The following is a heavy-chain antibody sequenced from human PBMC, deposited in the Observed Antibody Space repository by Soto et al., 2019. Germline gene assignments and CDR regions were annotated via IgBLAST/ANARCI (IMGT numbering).Heavy chain of an antibody. D-gene: IGHD4-17*01. Sequence: QVQLVESGGGVVQPGKSLRLSCAASGFTLSDFAMHWVRQAPGKGLEWVAVISYDGSKKYFADSVKGRFTISRDNSNNTLYLQMNTLRPDVMAVYHCASPAGDFDPYFDYWGPGTLVTVSS. CDR1: GFTLSDFA. CDR2: ISYDGSKK. V-gene: IGHV3-30-3*01. J-gene: IGHJ4*02. CDR3: ASPAGDFDPYFDY.